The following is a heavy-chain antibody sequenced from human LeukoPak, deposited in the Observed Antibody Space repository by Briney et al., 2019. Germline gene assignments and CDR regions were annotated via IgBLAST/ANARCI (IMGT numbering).Heavy chain of an antibody. CDR2: IYSGGST. V-gene: IGHV3-66*02. J-gene: IGHJ4*02. CDR1: GFTISDNY. CDR3: VRDGGEN. Sequence: GGSLRLSCAASGFTISDNYMSWVRQAPGKGLEWVSVIYSGGSTYYADSVKGRFTISRDNPKSTLYLQMNSLRVEDTAVYYCVRDGGENWGQGTLVTVSS. D-gene: IGHD3-16*01.